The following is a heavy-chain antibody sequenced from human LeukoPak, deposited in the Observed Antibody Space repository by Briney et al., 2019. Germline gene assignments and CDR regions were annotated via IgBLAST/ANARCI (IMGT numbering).Heavy chain of an antibody. Sequence: SETLSLTCTVSGGSISSYYWSWIRQPPGKGLEWIGYIYYSGSTNYNPSLKSRVTISVDTSKNQFSLKLSSVTAADTAVYYCASLGKCGYSYGYIWGQGTLVTVSS. J-gene: IGHJ4*02. V-gene: IGHV4-59*01. CDR2: IYYSGST. CDR1: GGSISSYY. CDR3: ASLGKCGYSYGYI. D-gene: IGHD5-18*01.